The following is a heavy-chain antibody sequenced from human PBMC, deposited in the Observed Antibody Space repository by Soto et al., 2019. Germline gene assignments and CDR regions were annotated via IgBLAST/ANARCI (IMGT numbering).Heavy chain of an antibody. CDR1: GGSISSGGYY. V-gene: IGHV4-31*03. D-gene: IGHD3-10*01. CDR2: IYYSGST. J-gene: IGHJ3*02. Sequence: SETLSLTCTVSGGSISSGGYYWSWIRQRPGKGLEWIGYIYYSGSTYYNPALKSRVTISVDTSKNQFSLKLSSVTGADTAVYYCARDRGLGAFDIWGQGTTVTVTS. CDR3: ARDRGLGAFDI.